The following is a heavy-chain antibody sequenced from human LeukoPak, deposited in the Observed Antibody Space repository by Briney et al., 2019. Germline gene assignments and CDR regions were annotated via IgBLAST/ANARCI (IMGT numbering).Heavy chain of an antibody. V-gene: IGHV1-2*02. J-gene: IGHJ4*02. CDR1: GYTFTGYY. CDR3: ARAGYCSSTSCYELVY. CDR2: INPNSGGT. D-gene: IGHD2-2*01. Sequence: ASVKVSCKASGYTFTGYYMHWVRQAPGQGLEWMGWINPNSGGTNYAQKFQGRVTMTRDTSISTAYMELSRLRSDDTAVYYCARAGYCSSTSCYELVYWGQGTLVTVSS.